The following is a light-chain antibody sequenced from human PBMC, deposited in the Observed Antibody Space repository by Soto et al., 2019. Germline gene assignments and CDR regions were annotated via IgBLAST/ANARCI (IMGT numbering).Light chain of an antibody. Sequence: EIVLTQSPGTLSLSPGERATLSCRASQSVSNNYLAWYQQKPGQAPSLLIYDASSRATGIPDRFSGSGSGTDFTLTISRLEPDDFAVYHCQRYGSSITFGQGTRLEIK. V-gene: IGKV3-20*01. CDR2: DAS. CDR1: QSVSNNY. J-gene: IGKJ5*01. CDR3: QRYGSSIT.